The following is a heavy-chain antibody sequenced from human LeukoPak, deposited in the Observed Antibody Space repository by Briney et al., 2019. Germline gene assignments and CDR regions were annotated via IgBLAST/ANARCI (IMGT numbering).Heavy chain of an antibody. Sequence: TGGSLRLSCAASGFTFSTYSMTWVRQAPGKGPEWVSSIPGNSRYIYYADSVKGRFTISRDNAKNSLFLQMSSLTAEDTAVYYCARGGAFGVDRNDYWGQGTLVTVSS. D-gene: IGHD3-3*01. CDR2: IPGNSRYI. J-gene: IGHJ4*02. CDR3: ARGGAFGVDRNDY. CDR1: GFTFSTYS. V-gene: IGHV3-21*06.